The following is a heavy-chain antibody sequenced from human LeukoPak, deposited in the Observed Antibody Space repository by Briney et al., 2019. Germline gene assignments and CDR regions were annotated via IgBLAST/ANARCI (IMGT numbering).Heavy chain of an antibody. CDR2: IYYSGST. V-gene: IGHV4-59*01. Sequence: PETLSLNCTVSGGSISSYHWSWIRQPPGQGLEWIGYIYYSGSTNYNPSLKSRVTISVDTSKNQFSLKLSSVTAADTAVYYCARTKAGYNVNYYYYYMDVWGKGTTVTISS. CDR3: ARTKAGYNVNYYYYYMDV. D-gene: IGHD5-24*01. J-gene: IGHJ6*03. CDR1: GGSISSYH.